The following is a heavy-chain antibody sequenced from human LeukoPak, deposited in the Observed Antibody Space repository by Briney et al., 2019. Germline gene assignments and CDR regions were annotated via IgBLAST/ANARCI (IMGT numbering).Heavy chain of an antibody. CDR2: ISSSSSTI. CDR1: GFTFSGYY. CDR3: ARDDDYVWGSYTYYFDY. D-gene: IGHD3-16*01. J-gene: IGHJ4*02. V-gene: IGHV3-11*04. Sequence: PGGSLRLSCAASGFTFSGYYMSWIRQAPGKGLEWVSYISSSSSTIYYADSVKGRFTISRDNAKNSLYLQMNSLRDEDTAVYYCARDDDYVWGSYTYYFDYWGQGTLVTVSS.